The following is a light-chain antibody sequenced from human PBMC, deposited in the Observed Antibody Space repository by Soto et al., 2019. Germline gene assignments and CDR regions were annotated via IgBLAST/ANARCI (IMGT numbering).Light chain of an antibody. CDR2: AAS. Sequence: AIQMTQSPSSLSASVGDRVTITCRASQGIRNDLDWYQQKPGKAPKVLIYAASSLQSGVPSRFSGSGSGTDCTLTISSLQPEDVATYYCLQDNNYPLTFGGGTKVDIK. CDR1: QGIRND. V-gene: IGKV1-6*01. J-gene: IGKJ4*01. CDR3: LQDNNYPLT.